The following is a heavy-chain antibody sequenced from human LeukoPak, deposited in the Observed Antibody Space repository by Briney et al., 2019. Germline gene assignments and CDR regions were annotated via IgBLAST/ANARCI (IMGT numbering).Heavy chain of an antibody. CDR1: GGSISSSSYY. V-gene: IGHV4-39*07. CDR3: ARDYGSGSYNSPFDF. D-gene: IGHD3-10*01. J-gene: IGHJ4*02. CDR2: IYYSGST. Sequence: PSETLSLTCTVSGGSISSSSYYWGWIRQPPGKGLEWIGSIYYSGSTYYNPSLKSRVTISVDTSKNQFSLKLSSVTAADTAVYYCARDYGSGSYNSPFDFWGQGTLVTVSS.